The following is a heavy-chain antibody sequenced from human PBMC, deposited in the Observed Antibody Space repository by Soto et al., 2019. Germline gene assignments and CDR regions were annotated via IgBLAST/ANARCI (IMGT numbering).Heavy chain of an antibody. V-gene: IGHV3-30-3*01. CDR3: ARPNSYGSGNWFDP. J-gene: IGHJ5*02. CDR1: GFTFSIYA. CDR2: ISSDGSNK. Sequence: GGSLRLSCAASGFTFSIYAMHWVRQAPGKGLEWVAVISSDGSNKHYADSVKGRFTISRDNSKNTLYLQMNSPRHKDTAVYYCARPNSYGSGNWFDPWGHGTLVTVSS. D-gene: IGHD3-10*01.